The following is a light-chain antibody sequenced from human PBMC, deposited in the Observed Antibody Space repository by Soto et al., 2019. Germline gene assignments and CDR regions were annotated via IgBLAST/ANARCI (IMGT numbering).Light chain of an antibody. CDR2: GAS. J-gene: IGKJ4*01. Sequence: EIVMTQSPATLSVSPGEGATLSCRASLSISTNLAWYQQKPGQAPRLLMYGASTRATGIPARFSGSGSGTEFTLTISGLQSEDFAFYYCQQYNNWPLTFGGGTKVEIK. CDR3: QQYNNWPLT. CDR1: LSISTN. V-gene: IGKV3-15*01.